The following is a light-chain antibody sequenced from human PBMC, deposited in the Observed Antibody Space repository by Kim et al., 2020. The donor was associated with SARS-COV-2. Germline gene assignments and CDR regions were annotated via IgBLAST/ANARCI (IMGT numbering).Light chain of an antibody. J-gene: IGKJ2*01. CDR2: GAS. Sequence: VSLGKTATLSCTTSQDVTINIAWYQKKPGQTPRLLIYGASVTATGVPARFSGSGSGTDFTLTISSLQSEDVAVYYCQQYTFWPPYTFGQGTKLEI. CDR3: QQYTFWPPYT. CDR1: QDVTIN. V-gene: IGKV3-15*01.